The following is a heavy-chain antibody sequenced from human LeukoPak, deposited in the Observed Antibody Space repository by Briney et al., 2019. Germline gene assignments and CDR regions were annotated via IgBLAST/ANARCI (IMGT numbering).Heavy chain of an antibody. CDR1: GGTFSSYA. CDR2: IIPIFGTA. V-gene: IGHV1-69*01. Sequence: SVKVSCEASGGTFSSYAISWVRQAPGQGLEWMGGIIPIFGTANYAQKFQGRVTITADESTSTAYMELSSLRSEDTAVYYCARRAAYDYGDYWFDPWGQGTLVTVSS. CDR3: ARRAAYDYGDYWFDP. J-gene: IGHJ5*02. D-gene: IGHD4-17*01.